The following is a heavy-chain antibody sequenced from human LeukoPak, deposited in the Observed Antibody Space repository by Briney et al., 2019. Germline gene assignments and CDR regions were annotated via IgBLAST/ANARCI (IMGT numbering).Heavy chain of an antibody. V-gene: IGHV3-30*18. J-gene: IGHJ3*02. D-gene: IGHD6-13*01. CDR2: ISYDGSNK. CDR3: AKGVSSSWSNDAFDI. Sequence: GRSLRLSCVASGFTFSRHDMNWVRQAPRKGLEWVAVISYDGSNKYYADSVKGRFTISRDNSKNTLYLQMNSLRTEDTAVYYCAKGVSSSWSNDAFDIWGQGTMVTVSS. CDR1: GFTFSRHD.